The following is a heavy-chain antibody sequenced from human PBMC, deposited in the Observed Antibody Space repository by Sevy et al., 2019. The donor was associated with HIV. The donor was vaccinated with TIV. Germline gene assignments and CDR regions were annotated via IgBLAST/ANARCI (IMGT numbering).Heavy chain of an antibody. CDR3: ARGGDYYDSSGPFDY. CDR2: IYHSGST. Sequence: SETLSLTCAVSGGYISSGGYSWSWIRQPPGKGLEWIGYIYHSGSTYYNPSLKSRVTISVDRSKNQFSLKLSSVTAADTAVYYCARGGDYYDSSGPFDYWGQGTLVTVSS. J-gene: IGHJ4*02. D-gene: IGHD3-22*01. V-gene: IGHV4-30-2*01. CDR1: GGYISSGGYS.